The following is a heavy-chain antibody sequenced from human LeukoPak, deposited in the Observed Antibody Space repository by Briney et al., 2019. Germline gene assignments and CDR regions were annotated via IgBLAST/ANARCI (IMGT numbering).Heavy chain of an antibody. CDR2: IWYGGSNK. V-gene: IGHV3-30*02. Sequence: PGGSLRLSCATSGFTFSGYGMHWVRQAPGKGLEWVTVIWYGGSNKYYADSVKGRFTISRDNSKNTLYLQMNSLRAEDTAVYYCAKDLHGSGSYYNGFDYWGQGTLVTVSS. CDR1: GFTFSGYG. D-gene: IGHD3-10*01. CDR3: AKDLHGSGSYYNGFDY. J-gene: IGHJ4*02.